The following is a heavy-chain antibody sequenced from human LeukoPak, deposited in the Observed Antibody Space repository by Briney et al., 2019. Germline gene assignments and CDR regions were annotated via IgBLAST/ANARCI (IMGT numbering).Heavy chain of an antibody. Sequence: GGSLRLSCAASGFTFSSYWMHWVRQAPGKGLVWVSRINSDGSSTSYADSVKGRFTISRNNAKNSLYLQMDSLRAEDTAVYYCARGGQWLALGYYFDYWGQGTLVTVSS. D-gene: IGHD6-19*01. CDR3: ARGGQWLALGYYFDY. CDR1: GFTFSSYW. V-gene: IGHV3-74*01. CDR2: INSDGSST. J-gene: IGHJ4*02.